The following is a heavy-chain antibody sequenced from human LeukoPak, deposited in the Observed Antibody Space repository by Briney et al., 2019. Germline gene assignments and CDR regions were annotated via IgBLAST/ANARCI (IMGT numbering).Heavy chain of an antibody. D-gene: IGHD2-2*01. J-gene: IGHJ4*02. Sequence: GGSLRLSCAASGFTFSSFAMHWVRQTPGQGLEWVAVISNDGYNKYYADSVKGRFAISRDNSKNTLYLQMNSLRAEDTAVYYCASPFPSCISNTCLPTFDYWGQGTLVTVSS. V-gene: IGHV3-30*09. CDR3: ASPFPSCISNTCLPTFDY. CDR1: GFTFSSFA. CDR2: ISNDGYNK.